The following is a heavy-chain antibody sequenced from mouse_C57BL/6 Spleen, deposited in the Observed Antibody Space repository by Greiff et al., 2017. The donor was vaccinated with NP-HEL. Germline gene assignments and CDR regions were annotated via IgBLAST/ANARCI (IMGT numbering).Heavy chain of an antibody. J-gene: IGHJ4*01. CDR1: GYTFTSYW. D-gene: IGHD1-1*01. CDR2: IHPNSGST. V-gene: IGHV1-64*01. CDR3: ARKVLLYAMDY. Sequence: VQLQQPGAELVKPGASVKLSCKASGYTFTSYWMHWVKQRPGQGLEWIGMIHPNSGSTNYNEKFKSKATLTVDKSSSTAYMQLSSLTSEDSAVYYCARKVLLYAMDYWGQGTSVTVSS.